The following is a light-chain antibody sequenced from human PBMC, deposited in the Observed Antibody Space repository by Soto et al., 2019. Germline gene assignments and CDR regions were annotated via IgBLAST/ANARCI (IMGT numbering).Light chain of an antibody. CDR3: QQYGSSIT. J-gene: IGKJ5*01. Sequence: VLAQSPATLSLSPGERATLSCRASQSIRNLLAWYQQKPGQAPRLLIYGASSRATGIPDRFSGSGSGTDFTLTINRLEPEDFAVYYCQQYGSSITFGQGTRLEIK. V-gene: IGKV3-20*01. CDR2: GAS. CDR1: QSIRNL.